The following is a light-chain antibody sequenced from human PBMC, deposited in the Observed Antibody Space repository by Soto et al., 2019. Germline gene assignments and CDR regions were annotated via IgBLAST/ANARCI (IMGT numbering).Light chain of an antibody. V-gene: IGKV3D-20*02. CDR3: QQRSNWPLT. CDR1: QSVSSSY. Sequence: EIILTQSPATLSLSPGERATLSCGASQSVSSSYVAWYQHRPGLAPRLLIHDASSRATGIPDRFSGSGSGTDFTLTISSLEPEDFAVYYCQQRSNWPLTFGGGTKVDI. CDR2: DAS. J-gene: IGKJ4*01.